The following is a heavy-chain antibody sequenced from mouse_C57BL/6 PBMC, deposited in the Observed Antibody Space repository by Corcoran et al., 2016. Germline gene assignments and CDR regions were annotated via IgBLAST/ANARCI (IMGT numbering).Heavy chain of an antibody. CDR2: INPNNGGT. CDR3: ARHYGYDEVPFAY. D-gene: IGHD2-2*01. CDR1: GYTFTDYN. J-gene: IGHJ3*01. Sequence: EVQLQQSGPELVKPGASVKIPCTASGYTFTDYNMDWVKQSHGKSLEWIGDINPNNGGTIYNQKFKGKATLTVDKSSSTAYMELRSLTSEDTAVYYCARHYGYDEVPFAYWGQGTLVTVSA. V-gene: IGHV1-18*01.